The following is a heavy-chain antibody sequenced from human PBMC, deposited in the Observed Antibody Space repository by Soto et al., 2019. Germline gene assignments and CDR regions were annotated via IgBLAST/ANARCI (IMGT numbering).Heavy chain of an antibody. CDR1: GCSFSSYG. CDR3: VKDLWYTSGWYYFDY. V-gene: IGHV3-23*01. J-gene: IGHJ4*02. D-gene: IGHD6-19*01. CDR2: ISGSDGST. Sequence: GRSLRLSWAPSGCSFSSYGLSRIRQAQGKGLEWVSAISGSDGSTYYADSVKGRFTISRDNSKNTLYLQMNSLRVEDTAVYYCVKDLWYTSGWYYFDYWGQGTLVTVSS.